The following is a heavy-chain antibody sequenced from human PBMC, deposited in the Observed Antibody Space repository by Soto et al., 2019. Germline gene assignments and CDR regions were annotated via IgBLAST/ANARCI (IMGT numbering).Heavy chain of an antibody. CDR1: GFTVSSNY. D-gene: IGHD3-22*01. V-gene: IGHV3-53*01. J-gene: IGHJ3*02. Sequence: GGSLRLSCAASGFTVSSNYMSWVRQAPGKGLEWVSVIYSGGSTYYADSVKGRFTISRDNSKNTLYLQMNSLRAEDTAVYYCERSDDSSGLYPDAFDIWGQGTMVTVSS. CDR3: ERSDDSSGLYPDAFDI. CDR2: IYSGGST.